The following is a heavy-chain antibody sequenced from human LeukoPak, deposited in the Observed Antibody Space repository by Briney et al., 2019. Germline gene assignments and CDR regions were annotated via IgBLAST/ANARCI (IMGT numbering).Heavy chain of an antibody. V-gene: IGHV1-18*01. CDR2: MSTYNGNT. CDR1: GYIFTTYA. Sequence: ASVKVSCKASGYIFTTYAISWVRQAPGQGLEWMGWMSTYNGNTVYAQKFQGRVTMTTDTSTSTAYMELRSLRSDDTAVYYCARVTQTDYDFDYWGQGTLVTVSS. J-gene: IGHJ4*02. CDR3: ARVTQTDYDFDY. D-gene: IGHD4-17*01.